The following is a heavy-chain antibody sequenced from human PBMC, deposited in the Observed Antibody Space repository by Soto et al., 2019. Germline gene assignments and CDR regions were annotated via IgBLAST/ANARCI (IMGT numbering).Heavy chain of an antibody. CDR1: GFTFSIYW. D-gene: IGHD1-20*01. Sequence: GGSLRLSCAASGFTFSIYWITWVRQAPGKGLEWVANIKEDGSEKYYVDSVKGRFTISRDNAKNSLFLQMNSLRVEDTAVYYCARDGISGTIDYWGQGALVTVSS. CDR3: ARDGISGTIDY. CDR2: IKEDGSEK. V-gene: IGHV3-7*03. J-gene: IGHJ4*02.